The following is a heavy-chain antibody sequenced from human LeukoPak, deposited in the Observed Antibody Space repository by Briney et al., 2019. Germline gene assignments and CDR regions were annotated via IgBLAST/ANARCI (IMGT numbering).Heavy chain of an antibody. Sequence: SVKVSCKASGYTFTSYDINWVRQATGQGPEWMGWMNPNSGNTGYAQKFQGRVTMTRNTSISTAYMELRSLRSDDTAVYCCARGDDYDILTGYFTVNAFDIWGQGTMVTVSS. CDR2: MNPNSGNT. CDR1: GYTFTSYD. D-gene: IGHD3-9*01. V-gene: IGHV1-8*01. J-gene: IGHJ3*02. CDR3: ARGDDYDILTGYFTVNAFDI.